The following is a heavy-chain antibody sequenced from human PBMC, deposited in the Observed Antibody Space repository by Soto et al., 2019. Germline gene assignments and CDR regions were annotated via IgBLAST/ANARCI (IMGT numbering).Heavy chain of an antibody. CDR3: AKEGRNMITFGGVIPN. CDR2: ISGSGGST. J-gene: IGHJ4*02. Sequence: GGSLRLSCATSGFTFSSYAMSWVPQAPGKGLEWVSAISGSGGSTYYADSVKGRFTISRYNSKNTLYLQMNSLRAEDTAVYYCAKEGRNMITFGGVIPNWGQGTLVTVSS. V-gene: IGHV3-23*01. CDR1: GFTFSSYA. D-gene: IGHD3-16*02.